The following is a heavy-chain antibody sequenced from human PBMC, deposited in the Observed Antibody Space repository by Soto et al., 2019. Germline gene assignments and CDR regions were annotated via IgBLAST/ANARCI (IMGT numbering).Heavy chain of an antibody. CDR2: MNPKSGNT. CDR1: GYTFTSND. V-gene: IGHV1-8*01. Sequence: QVQLVQSGAEVKKPGASVKVACKASGYTFTSNDINWVRQATGQGLEWMGWMNPKSGNTGNAQKFQSRVTMTRNTSISTGYMDLSSLRSEDTAVYYCARGAAFDIWGQGTMVTVSS. J-gene: IGHJ3*02. CDR3: ARGAAFDI.